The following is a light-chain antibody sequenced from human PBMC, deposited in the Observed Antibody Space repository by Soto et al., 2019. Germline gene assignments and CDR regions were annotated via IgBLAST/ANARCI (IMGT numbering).Light chain of an antibody. V-gene: IGLV8-61*01. Sequence: QTVVTQEPSFSVSPGGTVTLTCGLSSGSVSTSYYPSWYQQTPGQAPRTLIYSTNTRSSGVPDRFSGSILGNKAALTITGAQADYESDYYCVLYMGSGVRVFAGGTKLTVL. CDR3: VLYMGSGVRV. CDR1: SGSVSTSYY. CDR2: STN. J-gene: IGLJ3*02.